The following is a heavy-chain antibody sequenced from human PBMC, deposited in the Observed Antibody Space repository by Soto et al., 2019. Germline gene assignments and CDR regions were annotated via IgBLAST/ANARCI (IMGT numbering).Heavy chain of an antibody. CDR3: ARDPIVVVPAARGPPYGMDV. CDR1: GFIFSTYA. D-gene: IGHD2-2*01. Sequence: GGSLRLSCAASGFIFSTYAMQWVRQAPGKGLGCGAGISYDGSNDKYADSVKGRFTISRDNSKNTPYLQMNSLRAEDTAVYYCARDPIVVVPAARGPPYGMDVWGQGTTVTVSS. V-gene: IGHV3-30-3*01. J-gene: IGHJ6*02. CDR2: ISYDGSND.